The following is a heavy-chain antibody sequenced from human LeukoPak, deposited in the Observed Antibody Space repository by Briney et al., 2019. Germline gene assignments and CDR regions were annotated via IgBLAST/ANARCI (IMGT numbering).Heavy chain of an antibody. Sequence: PSETLSLTCSVSGYSISSGYYWGWIRQPPGMGLEWIGSIYHSGTTYYIPSLKSRVTISVDTSKNQVSLKLSSVTAADTAVYYCARLITIFGVVPRAYFDYWGQGTLVTVSS. CDR3: ARLITIFGVVPRAYFDY. D-gene: IGHD3-3*01. CDR2: IYHSGTT. V-gene: IGHV4-38-2*02. J-gene: IGHJ4*02. CDR1: GYSISSGYY.